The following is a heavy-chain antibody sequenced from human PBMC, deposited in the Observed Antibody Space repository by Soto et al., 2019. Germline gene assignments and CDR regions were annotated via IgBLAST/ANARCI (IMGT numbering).Heavy chain of an antibody. J-gene: IGHJ5*02. D-gene: IGHD5-12*01. CDR2: IKQDGSEK. CDR1: GFTFSSYW. V-gene: IGHV3-7*04. CDR3: AGERDGYKENWFDP. Sequence: GGSLRLSCAASGFTFSSYWMSWVRQAPGKGLEWVANIKQDGSEKYYVDSVKGRFTISRDNAKNSLYLQMNSLRAEDTAVYYCAGERDGYKENWFDPWGQGTLVTVSS.